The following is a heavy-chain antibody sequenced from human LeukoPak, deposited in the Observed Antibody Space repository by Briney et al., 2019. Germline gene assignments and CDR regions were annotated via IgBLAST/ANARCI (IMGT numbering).Heavy chain of an antibody. V-gene: IGHV3-7*01. Sequence: PGGSLRLSCAASGFTFGDYWMSWVRQVPGEGLEWVANIKEDGSEKFYVDSVKGRFTISRDNTESSLSLQMDSLRVEDTAVYFCSRGGAINGLYVYWGQGTLVTVSS. D-gene: IGHD5/OR15-5a*01. CDR1: GFTFGDYW. CDR3: SRGGAINGLYVY. J-gene: IGHJ4*02. CDR2: IKEDGSEK.